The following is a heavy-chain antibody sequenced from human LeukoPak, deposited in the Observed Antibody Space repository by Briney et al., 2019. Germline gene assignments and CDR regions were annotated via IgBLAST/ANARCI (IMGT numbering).Heavy chain of an antibody. Sequence: SQTLSLTCTVSGGSISSGGYYWSWIRQHPGKGLEWIGYIYYSGSTNYNPSLKSRVTISVDTSKNQFSLKLSSVTAADTAVYYCARVGYDILTGYSPLDYWGQGTLVTVSS. J-gene: IGHJ4*02. CDR2: IYYSGST. D-gene: IGHD3-9*01. V-gene: IGHV4-31*03. CDR1: GGSISSGGYY. CDR3: ARVGYDILTGYSPLDY.